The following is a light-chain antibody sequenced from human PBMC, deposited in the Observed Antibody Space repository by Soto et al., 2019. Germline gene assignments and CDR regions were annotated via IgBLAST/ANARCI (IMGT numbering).Light chain of an antibody. CDR1: QSSSGE. Sequence: EIVMTQSPANLSVSPGERATLSCRASQSSSGELAWYQQRPGQPPRLLIYGVSTRATSVPDRFRGSGSGSDFTLTISGLQSEDFAVYYCQQGHDWPLTFGQGTRLDI. V-gene: IGKV3-15*01. CDR3: QQGHDWPLT. J-gene: IGKJ2*01. CDR2: GVS.